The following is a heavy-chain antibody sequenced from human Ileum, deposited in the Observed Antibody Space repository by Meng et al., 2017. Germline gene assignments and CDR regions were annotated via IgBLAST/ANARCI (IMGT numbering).Heavy chain of an antibody. D-gene: IGHD3-10*01. CDR1: GVTFSSYD. Sequence: GGSLRLSCAASGVTFSSYDMNWVRQAPGKGLEWVSYISSSGSTIYYADSVKGRFTISRDNAKNTLYLQMNSQRAEDTAVDYCARGGAYYYVSGSYVHFQHWGQGTLVTVSS. CDR3: ARGGAYYYVSGSYVHFQH. V-gene: IGHV3-48*03. J-gene: IGHJ1*01. CDR2: ISSSGSTI.